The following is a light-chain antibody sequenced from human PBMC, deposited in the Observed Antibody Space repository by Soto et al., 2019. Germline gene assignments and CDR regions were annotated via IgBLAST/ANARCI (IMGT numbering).Light chain of an antibody. Sequence: DIQMTQSPSTLSASVGDRVTITCRASQSIRSCLAWYQQKPGKAPKVLIWNASSLQRGVPSRFSGSGSGTEFTLTISSLQPDDFATYYCQQYNTYSTWTFGQGTKVDI. V-gene: IGKV1-5*01. CDR3: QQYNTYSTWT. CDR1: QSIRSC. J-gene: IGKJ1*01. CDR2: NAS.